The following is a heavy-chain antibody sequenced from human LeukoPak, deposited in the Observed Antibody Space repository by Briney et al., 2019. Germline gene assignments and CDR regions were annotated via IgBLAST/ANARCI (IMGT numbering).Heavy chain of an antibody. CDR3: ARDSGYYDSSGYEYPMGHYFDY. J-gene: IGHJ4*02. CDR1: GGTFSSYA. CDR2: IIPIFGTA. Sequence: GASVKVSCKASGGTFSSYAISWVRQAPGQGLEWMGGIIPIFGTANYAQKFQGRVTITADESTSTAYMELSSLRSEDTAVYYCARDSGYYDSSGYEYPMGHYFDYWGQGTLVTVSS. V-gene: IGHV1-69*01. D-gene: IGHD3-22*01.